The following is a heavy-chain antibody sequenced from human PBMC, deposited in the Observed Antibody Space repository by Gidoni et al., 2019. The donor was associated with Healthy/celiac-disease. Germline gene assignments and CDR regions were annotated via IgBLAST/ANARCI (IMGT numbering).Heavy chain of an antibody. Sequence: QVQLVQSGAEVKKPGASVKFSCKASGYTFTSYGISWVRQAPGQGLEWMGWISAYNGNTNYAQKLQGRVTMTTDTSTSTAYMELRSLRSDDTAVYYCARIVGAPYYYYYGMDVWGQGTTVTVSS. D-gene: IGHD1-26*01. CDR3: ARIVGAPYYYYYGMDV. CDR1: GYTFTSYG. CDR2: ISAYNGNT. J-gene: IGHJ6*02. V-gene: IGHV1-18*01.